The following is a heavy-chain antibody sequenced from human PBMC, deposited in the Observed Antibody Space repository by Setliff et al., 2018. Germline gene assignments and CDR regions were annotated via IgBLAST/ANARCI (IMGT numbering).Heavy chain of an antibody. V-gene: IGHV3-7*01. CDR1: GFTFSSYW. D-gene: IGHD3-10*01. J-gene: IGHJ6*02. CDR2: IKQDGSEK. Sequence: QTGGSLRLSCAASGFTFSSYWMSWVRQAPGKGLEWVANIKQDGSEKYYVDSVKGRFTISRDNAKNSLYLQMNSLRAEDTAVYYCARDHAYGSRFYYYYYNMDVWGQGTTVTVSS. CDR3: ARDHAYGSRFYYYYYNMDV.